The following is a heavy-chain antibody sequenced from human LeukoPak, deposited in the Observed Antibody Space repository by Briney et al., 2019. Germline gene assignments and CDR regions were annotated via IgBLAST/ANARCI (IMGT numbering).Heavy chain of an antibody. D-gene: IGHD6-13*01. Sequence: SETLSLTCTVSGGSISSSSYYWGWIRQPPGKGLEWIGSIYYSGSTYYNPSLKSRVTISVDTSKNQFSLKLSSVTAADTAVYYCARRGAAAGTGGFDYWGQGTLVTVSS. CDR3: ARRGAAAGTGGFDY. V-gene: IGHV4-39*07. CDR1: GGSISSSSYY. J-gene: IGHJ4*02. CDR2: IYYSGST.